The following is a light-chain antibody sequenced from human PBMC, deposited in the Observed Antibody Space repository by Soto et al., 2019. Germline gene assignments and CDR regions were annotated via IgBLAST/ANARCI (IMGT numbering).Light chain of an antibody. CDR3: SSYTSSSKVV. Sequence: QPVLTQPASVSGSPGQSITISCTGTSSDVGGYNYVSWYQQHPGKAPKLMIYDVSNRPSGVSNRFSGSKSGNTASLTISGLQAEDEADYYCSSYTSSSKVVFGGGTQLTVL. CDR1: SSDVGGYNY. V-gene: IGLV2-14*01. CDR2: DVS. J-gene: IGLJ2*01.